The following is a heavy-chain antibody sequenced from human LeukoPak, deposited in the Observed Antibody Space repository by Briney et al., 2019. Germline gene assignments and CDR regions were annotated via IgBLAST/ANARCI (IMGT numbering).Heavy chain of an antibody. CDR3: AWWVVFYDILTGYYRGWFDP. V-gene: IGHV1-69*13. D-gene: IGHD3-9*01. Sequence: SVKVSCKASGGTFSSYAISWVRQAPGQGLEWMGGMIPIFGTAKYAQKFQGRVTITADESTSTAYMELSSRRSEETAVYYCAWWVVFYDILTGYYRGWFDPWGQGTLVTVSS. CDR2: MIPIFGTA. J-gene: IGHJ5*02. CDR1: GGTFSSYA.